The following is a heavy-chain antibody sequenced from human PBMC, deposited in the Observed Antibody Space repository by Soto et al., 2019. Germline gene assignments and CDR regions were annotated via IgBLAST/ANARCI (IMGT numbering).Heavy chain of an antibody. CDR2: IIPIFGTA. D-gene: IGHD2-2*01. CDR3: ARGGDMVLVPTAISWFDP. V-gene: IGHV1-69*12. J-gene: IGHJ5*02. CDR1: GGTFSSYA. Sequence: QVQLVQSGAEVKKPGSSVKVSCKASGGTFSSYAISWVRQAPGQGLEGMGGIIPIFGTATYAQKFQGRVTTPADESPSTAYMELSSLRSEDTAVYYCARGGDMVLVPTAISWFDPWGQGTLVTVSS.